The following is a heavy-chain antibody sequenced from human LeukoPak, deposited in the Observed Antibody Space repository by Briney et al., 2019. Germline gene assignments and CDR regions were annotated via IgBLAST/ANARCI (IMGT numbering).Heavy chain of an antibody. CDR2: IDGGGGRT. Sequence: GGSLRLSCTASGWAFSIYSRSWVREAPGVGLEWVSAIDGGGGRTWHADSVRGRFSISRDNSKNTLYLQMNSLRAEDTAVYYCAKDIVATNGFDPWGQGTLVTVSS. CDR3: AKDIVATNGFDP. J-gene: IGHJ5*02. CDR1: GWAFSIYS. D-gene: IGHD5-12*01. V-gene: IGHV3-23*01.